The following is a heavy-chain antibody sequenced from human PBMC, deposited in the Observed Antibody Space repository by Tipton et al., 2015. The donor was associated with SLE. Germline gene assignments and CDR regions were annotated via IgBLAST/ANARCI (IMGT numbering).Heavy chain of an antibody. J-gene: IGHJ4*02. V-gene: IGHV4-61*08. CDR2: IHSSGTT. CDR3: ARGGWSLGY. Sequence: TLSLTCTVSDDSISSIAYYWGWIRQPPGKGLEWIGYIHSSGTTNYNASLKTRLTISVDTSKNQFSLKLNSMTAADTAVYYCARGGWSLGYWGQGTRVTVSS. D-gene: IGHD2-15*01. CDR1: DDSISSIAYY.